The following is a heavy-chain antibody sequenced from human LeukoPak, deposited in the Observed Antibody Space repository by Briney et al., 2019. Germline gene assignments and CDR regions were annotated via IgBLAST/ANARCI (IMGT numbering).Heavy chain of an antibody. Sequence: GASVKVSCKASGYTFTSYGISWVRQAPGQGLEWMGWISAYNGNTNYAQKLQGRVTMTTDTSTSTAYMELRSLRSDDTAVYYCARVPLTDPWALYYYYGMDVWGQGTTVTVSS. D-gene: IGHD4/OR15-4a*01. CDR2: ISAYNGNT. CDR3: ARVPLTDPWALYYYYGMDV. J-gene: IGHJ6*02. CDR1: GYTFTSYG. V-gene: IGHV1-18*01.